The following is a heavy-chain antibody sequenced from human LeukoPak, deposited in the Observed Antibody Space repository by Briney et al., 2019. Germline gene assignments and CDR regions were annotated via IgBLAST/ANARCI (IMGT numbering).Heavy chain of an antibody. J-gene: IGHJ4*02. CDR3: ARAPTWGRYYFDW. CDR1: GFSVSSYY. D-gene: IGHD3-16*01. CDR2: IYYSGAT. Sequence: SETLSLTCSFAGFSVSSYYWSWIRQPPGKGLEWIGYIYYSGATKYNPSLKSRVTISIDTSKSQFSLRLTSVIAADTAIYYCARAPTWGRYYFDWWGQGTLVPVSS. V-gene: IGHV4-59*02.